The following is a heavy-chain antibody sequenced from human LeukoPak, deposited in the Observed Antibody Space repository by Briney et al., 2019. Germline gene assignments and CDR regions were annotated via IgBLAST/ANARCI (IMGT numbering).Heavy chain of an antibody. V-gene: IGHV4-59*01. CDR2: MYSGGTT. D-gene: IGHD6-13*01. Sequence: LSETLSLTCTVSDGSINGYYWSWIRQPPVKGLDWIGYMYSGGTTNYSPSLKSRVTISEDMSKNQFSLKLTSVTAADTAVYYCARHSGHSSTNDAFDIWGQGTMVIVSS. CDR3: ARHSGHSSTNDAFDI. J-gene: IGHJ3*02. CDR1: DGSINGYY.